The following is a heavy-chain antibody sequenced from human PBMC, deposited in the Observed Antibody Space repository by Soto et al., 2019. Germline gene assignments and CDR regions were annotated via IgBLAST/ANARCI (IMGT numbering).Heavy chain of an antibody. CDR3: ARNRIRVWFGELSYFDP. CDR1: GGSFSGYY. V-gene: IGHV4-34*01. CDR2: INHSGST. Sequence: QVQLQQWGAGLLKPSETLSLTCAVYGGSFSGYYWSWIRQPPGKGLEWIGEINHSGSTNYNPSLKSRVTISVNTSTHRFSLKLSSVTAADTAVYYCARNRIRVWFGELSYFDPWGQGTLVTVSS. J-gene: IGHJ5*02. D-gene: IGHD3-10*01.